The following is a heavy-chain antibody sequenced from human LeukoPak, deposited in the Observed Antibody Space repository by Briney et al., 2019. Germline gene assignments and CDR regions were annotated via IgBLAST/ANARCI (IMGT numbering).Heavy chain of an antibody. CDR1: GDSVSSNSAS. Sequence: SQTLSLTCAISGDSVSSNSASWNWIRQSPSRGLEWLGRTYYRSKWSTYYAVSVKSRISINRDTSKNQISLQLNSVTPEDTAVYYCARSTGPIDYWGQGTLVTVSS. CDR2: TYYRSKWST. D-gene: IGHD1-1*01. CDR3: ARSTGPIDY. V-gene: IGHV6-1*01. J-gene: IGHJ4*02.